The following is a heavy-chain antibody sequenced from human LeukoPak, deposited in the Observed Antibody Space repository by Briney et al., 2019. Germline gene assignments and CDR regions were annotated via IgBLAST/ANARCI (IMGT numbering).Heavy chain of an antibody. Sequence: GRSLRLSCAASGFTFSSYAMHWVRQAPGKGLEWVAVISYDGSNKYYADSVKGRFTISRDNSKNTLYLQMNSLRAEDTAVYYCAREVAEGYFDYWGQGTLVTVSS. V-gene: IGHV3-30-3*01. J-gene: IGHJ4*02. D-gene: IGHD6-19*01. CDR1: GFTFSSYA. CDR2: ISYDGSNK. CDR3: AREVAEGYFDY.